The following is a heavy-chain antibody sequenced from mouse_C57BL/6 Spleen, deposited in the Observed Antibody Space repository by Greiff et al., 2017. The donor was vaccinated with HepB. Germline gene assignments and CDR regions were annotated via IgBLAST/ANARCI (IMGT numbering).Heavy chain of an antibody. CDR3: ARHALYGSSSYYFDY. CDR1: GFTFSSYG. J-gene: IGHJ2*01. V-gene: IGHV5-6*01. Sequence: EVKLMESGGDLVKPGGSLKLSCAASGFTFSSYGMSWVRQTPDKRLEWVATISSGGSYTYYPDSVKGRFTISRDNAKNTLYLQMSSLKSEDTAMYYCARHALYGSSSYYFDYWGQGTTLTVSS. CDR2: ISSGGSYT. D-gene: IGHD1-1*01.